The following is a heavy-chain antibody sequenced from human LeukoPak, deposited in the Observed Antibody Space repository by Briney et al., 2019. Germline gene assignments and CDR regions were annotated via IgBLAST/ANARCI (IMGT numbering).Heavy chain of an antibody. CDR3: ARDRAGGLRFLEWLSAFDY. D-gene: IGHD3-3*01. CDR1: GGSFSNYY. J-gene: IGHJ4*02. V-gene: IGHV4-34*01. CDR2: INHSGST. Sequence: SETLSLTCAVYGGSFSNYYWSWIRQPPGKGLEWIGEINHSGSTNCNPSLKSRVTISVDTSKNQFSLKLSSVTAADTAVYYCARDRAGGLRFLEWLSAFDYWGQGTLVTVSS.